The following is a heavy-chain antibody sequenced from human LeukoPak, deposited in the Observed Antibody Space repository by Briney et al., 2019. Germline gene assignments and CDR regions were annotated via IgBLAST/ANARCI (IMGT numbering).Heavy chain of an antibody. D-gene: IGHD1-26*01. V-gene: IGHV3-73*01. CDR3: TRDSGTYSWFDP. CDR2: IDKKDKGYATAT. J-gene: IGHJ5*02. Sequence: GGSETLSCAASGFTFSGSAIHWVRQSSGKGLEWVGQIDKKDKGYATATAYAASVKGRFTISRDDSINTSYLQMKSLKTEDTALYYCTRDSGTYSWFDPWGQGTVVPLFS. CDR1: GFTFSGSA.